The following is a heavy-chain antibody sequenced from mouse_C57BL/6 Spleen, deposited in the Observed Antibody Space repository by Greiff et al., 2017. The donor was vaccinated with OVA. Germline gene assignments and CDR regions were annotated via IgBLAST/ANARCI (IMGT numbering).Heavy chain of an antibody. D-gene: IGHD2-2*01. CDR2: INPSTGGT. CDR1: GYSFTGYY. V-gene: IGHV1-42*01. Sequence: VQLKESGPELVKPGASVKISCKASGYSFTGYYMNWVKQSPEKSLEWIGEINPSTGGTTYNQKFKAKATLTVDKSSSTAYMQLKSLTSEDSAVYYCARDGYDFHFDYWGQGTTLTVSS. J-gene: IGHJ2*01. CDR3: ARDGYDFHFDY.